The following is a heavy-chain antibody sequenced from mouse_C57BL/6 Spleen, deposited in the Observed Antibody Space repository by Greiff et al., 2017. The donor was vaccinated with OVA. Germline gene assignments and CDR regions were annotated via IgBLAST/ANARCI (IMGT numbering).Heavy chain of an antibody. CDR2: IYPGSGST. J-gene: IGHJ1*03. CDR3: ARRTGNDGYFDV. D-gene: IGHD4-1*01. V-gene: IGHV1-55*01. Sequence: QVQLQQPGAELVKPGASVKMSCKASGYTFTSSWITWVKQRPGQGLEWIGDIYPGSGSTNYNEKFKSKATLTVDPSSSTAYMQLSSRTSEDSAVYYCARRTGNDGYFDVGGTGTTGTVSS. CDR1: GYTFTSSW.